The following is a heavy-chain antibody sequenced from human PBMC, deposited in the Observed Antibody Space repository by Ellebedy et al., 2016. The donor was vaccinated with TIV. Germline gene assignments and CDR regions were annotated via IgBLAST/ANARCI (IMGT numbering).Heavy chain of an antibody. J-gene: IGHJ4*02. V-gene: IGHV3-23*01. Sequence: GGSLRLXCAASGFIFNNYAMNWVRQAPGKGLEWVSSISGSGGSTYSADSVKGRFTISRDTSKNTLYLQVNSLRAEDTAVYYCAKDSSGWLSSVGAFDFWGQGTLVTVSS. CDR3: AKDSSGWLSSVGAFDF. CDR1: GFIFNNYA. D-gene: IGHD6-19*01. CDR2: ISGSGGST.